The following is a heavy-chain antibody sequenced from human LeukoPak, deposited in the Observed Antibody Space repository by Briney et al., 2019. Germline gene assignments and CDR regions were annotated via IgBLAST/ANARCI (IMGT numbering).Heavy chain of an antibody. CDR1: GFTFSSYA. J-gene: IGHJ6*03. CDR3: AKDRMVRGVFHKYYYYYYYMDV. Sequence: GGSLRLSCAASGFTFSSYAMSWVRQAPGKGLEWVSAISGSGGSTYYADSVKGRFTISRDNSKNTLYLQMNSLRAEDTAVYYCAKDRMVRGVFHKYYYYYYYMDVWGKGTTVTVSS. CDR2: ISGSGGST. V-gene: IGHV3-23*01. D-gene: IGHD3-10*01.